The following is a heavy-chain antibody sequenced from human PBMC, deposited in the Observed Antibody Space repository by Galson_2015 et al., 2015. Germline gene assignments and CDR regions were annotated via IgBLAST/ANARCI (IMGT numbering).Heavy chain of an antibody. CDR1: GFTFSSYS. CDR3: AREGWYSFDY. D-gene: IGHD6-19*01. Sequence: SLRLSCAASGFTFSSYSMNWVRQAPGKGLEWVANIKQDGSEKYYVDSVKGRFTISRDNAKNSLYLQMNSLRAEDTAVYYCAREGWYSFDYWGQGTLVTVSS. CDR2: IKQDGSEK. J-gene: IGHJ4*02. V-gene: IGHV3-7*01.